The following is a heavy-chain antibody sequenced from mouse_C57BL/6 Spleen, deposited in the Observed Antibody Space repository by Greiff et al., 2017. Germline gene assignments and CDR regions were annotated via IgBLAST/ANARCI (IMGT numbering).Heavy chain of an antibody. V-gene: IGHV1-69*01. Sequence: QVQLQQPGAELVMPGASVKLSCKASGYTFTSYWMHWVKQRPGQGLEWIGEIDPSDSYTNYNQKFKGKSTLTVDKSSSTAYMQRSSLTSEDSAVYYCARDGAYWGQGTLVTVSA. J-gene: IGHJ3*01. CDR2: IDPSDSYT. CDR3: ARDGAY. CDR1: GYTFTSYW. D-gene: IGHD3-3*01.